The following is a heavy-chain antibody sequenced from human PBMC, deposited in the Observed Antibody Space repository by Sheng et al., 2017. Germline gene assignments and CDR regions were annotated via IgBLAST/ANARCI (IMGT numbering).Heavy chain of an antibody. Sequence: QVQLVQSGREVKKPGASVKVSCKASGYTFSNYGISWVRQAPGQGLQCMGWISAYTGNTNYVREFQGRVTMTTDTSTNTAYMELRSLTSNDTAVYFCARVGGEWNGYGDSWGQGTLVIVSS. D-gene: IGHD5-12*01. CDR2: ISAYTGNT. V-gene: IGHV1-18*01. CDR1: GYTFSNYG. J-gene: IGHJ4*02. CDR3: ARVGGEWNGYGDS.